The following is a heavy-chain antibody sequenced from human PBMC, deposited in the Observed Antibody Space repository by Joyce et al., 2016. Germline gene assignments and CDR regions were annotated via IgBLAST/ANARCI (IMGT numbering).Heavy chain of an antibody. CDR1: GFTFSSYA. Sequence: EVQLLESGGGLVQPGGSPRLSCAASGFTFSSYAMNWVRQTPGKGLEWVSAISATGGSTYYADSVKGRFTSSRDSSKNTLYLQMNSLRAEDTAVYYCAKSSGSGSTYYFDFWGQGTLVTVSS. CDR2: ISATGGST. J-gene: IGHJ4*02. V-gene: IGHV3-23*01. D-gene: IGHD3-10*01. CDR3: AKSSGSGSTYYFDF.